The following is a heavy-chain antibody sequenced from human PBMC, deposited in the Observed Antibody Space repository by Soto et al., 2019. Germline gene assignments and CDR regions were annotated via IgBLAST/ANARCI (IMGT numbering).Heavy chain of an antibody. CDR1: GYTFTSYY. V-gene: IGHV1-46*01. D-gene: IGHD6-13*01. CDR3: ARVLKQQLVRRYYFDY. Sequence: EASVKVSCKASGYTFTSYYMHWVRQAPGQGLEWMGIINPSGGSTSYAQKFQGRVTMTRDTSTSTVYMELSSLGSEDTAVYYCARVLKQQLVRRYYFDYWGQGTLVTVSS. CDR2: INPSGGST. J-gene: IGHJ4*02.